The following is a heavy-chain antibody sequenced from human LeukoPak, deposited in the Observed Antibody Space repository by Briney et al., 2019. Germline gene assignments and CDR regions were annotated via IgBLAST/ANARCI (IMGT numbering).Heavy chain of an antibody. CDR1: GFTFSSYA. CDR3: ARVYYGSGSLHYYYYYMDV. CDR2: ISYDGSNK. V-gene: IGHV3-30*04. Sequence: GGSLRLSCAASGFTFSSYAMHWVRQAPGKGLEWVAVISYDGSNKYYADSVKGRFTISRDNSKNTLYLQMNSLRAEDTAVYYCARVYYGSGSLHYYYYYMDVWGKGTTVTFSS. D-gene: IGHD3-10*01. J-gene: IGHJ6*03.